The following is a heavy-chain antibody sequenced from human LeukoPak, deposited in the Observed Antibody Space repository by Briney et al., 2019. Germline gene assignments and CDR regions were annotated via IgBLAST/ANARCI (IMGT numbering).Heavy chain of an antibody. D-gene: IGHD1-14*01. V-gene: IGHV3-30*02. Sequence: DSVKGRFTISRDNSRNTLYLEMNSLRAEDTAVYYCAKRTATTEFDYWSQGALVTVPS. J-gene: IGHJ4*02. CDR3: AKRTATTEFDY.